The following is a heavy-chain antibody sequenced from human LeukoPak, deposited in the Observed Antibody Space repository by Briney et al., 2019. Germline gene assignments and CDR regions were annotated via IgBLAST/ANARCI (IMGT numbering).Heavy chain of an antibody. CDR2: IYDSGST. CDR3: ARGRLGRGGPHKIDY. V-gene: IGHV4-39*07. Sequence: SETLSLTCTVSGGSIRSSYYYWGWIRQPPGKGLEWIGSIYDSGSTYYNPSLKSRVTISVDTSKNQFSLKLSSVTAADTAVYYCARGRLGRGGPHKIDYWGQGTLVTVSS. CDR1: GGSIRSSYYY. J-gene: IGHJ4*02. D-gene: IGHD2-15*01.